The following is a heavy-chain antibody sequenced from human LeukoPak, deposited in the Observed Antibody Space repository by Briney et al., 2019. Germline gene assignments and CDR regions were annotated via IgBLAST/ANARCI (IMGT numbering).Heavy chain of an antibody. V-gene: IGHV4-31*03. J-gene: IGHJ4*02. CDR2: IYYSGST. D-gene: IGHD6-13*01. CDR3: ARLRRYSSRYFYY. CDR1: GGSISSGGYY. Sequence: SETLSLTCTVSGGSISSGGYYWSWIRQHPGKGLEWIGYIYYSGSTYYNPSLNSRINISVPTSKNQFSLKLSSVTAADTAVYYCARLRRYSSRYFYYWGQGTLVTVSS.